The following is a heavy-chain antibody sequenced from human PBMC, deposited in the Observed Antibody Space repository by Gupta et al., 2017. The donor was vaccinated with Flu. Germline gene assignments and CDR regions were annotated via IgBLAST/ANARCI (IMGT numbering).Heavy chain of an antibody. J-gene: IGHJ5*02. Sequence: QVQLLESGPGLLKPSETLSLTCTVSGGSISGFSWTWIRQPAGKGLEWIGHIFTSGSTNYNPSLKRRVIMSLDTSKNHFSLKLSSVTAADTAVYYCAREREYSSSLLSRRWFDPWGQGILVTVSS. V-gene: IGHV4-4*07. CDR3: AREREYSSSLLSRRWFDP. D-gene: IGHD6-6*01. CDR2: IFTSGST. CDR1: GGSISGFS.